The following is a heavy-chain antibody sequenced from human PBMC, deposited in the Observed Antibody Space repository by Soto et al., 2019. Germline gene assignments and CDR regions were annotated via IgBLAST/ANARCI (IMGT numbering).Heavy chain of an antibody. CDR1: GFTFSSYD. CDR2: IGTAGDT. D-gene: IGHD3-9*01. CDR3: ARAIDYDCLTGHPALLDY. Sequence: GESLRLSCTASGFTFSSYDMHWVRQATGKGLEWVSAIGTAGDTYYPRSLKGRFTISIENANNSLYPQMNSLRAGDTAVYYCARAIDYDCLTGHPALLDYWAQGTLDTVSS. J-gene: IGHJ4*02. V-gene: IGHV3-13*04.